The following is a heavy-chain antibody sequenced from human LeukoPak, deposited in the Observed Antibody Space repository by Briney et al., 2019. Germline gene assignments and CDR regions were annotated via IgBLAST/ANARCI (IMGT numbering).Heavy chain of an antibody. Sequence: SETLSLTCAVSGGSISSGGYSWSWIRQPPGKGLEWIGYIYYSGSTYYNPSLKSRATISVDTSKNQFSLKLSSVTAADTAVYYCARASVLLSADYWGQGILVTVSS. CDR3: ARASVLLSADY. CDR1: GGSISSGGYS. D-gene: IGHD3-10*01. CDR2: IYYSGST. J-gene: IGHJ4*02. V-gene: IGHV4-30-4*07.